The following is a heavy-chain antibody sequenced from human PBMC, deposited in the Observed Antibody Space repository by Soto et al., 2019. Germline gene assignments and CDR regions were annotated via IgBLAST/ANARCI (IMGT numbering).Heavy chain of an antibody. CDR3: ARARYCSSTSCYTRIAAAGTFDY. CDR1: GGSFSCYY. Sequence: PSETLSLTCAVYGGSFSCYYWSWIRQPPGKGLEWIGEINHSGSTNYNPSLKSRVTISVDTSKNQSSLKLSSVTAADTAVYYCARARYCSSTSCYTRIAAAGTFDYWGQGTLVTVSS. D-gene: IGHD2-2*02. V-gene: IGHV4-34*01. J-gene: IGHJ4*02. CDR2: INHSGST.